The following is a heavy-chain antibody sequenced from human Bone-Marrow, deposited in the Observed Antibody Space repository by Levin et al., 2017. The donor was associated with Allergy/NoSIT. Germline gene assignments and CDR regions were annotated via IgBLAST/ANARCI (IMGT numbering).Heavy chain of an antibody. J-gene: IGHJ4*02. CDR3: SRDRGEWGQFYLDS. V-gene: IGHV3-33*01. CDR1: GFTFSAFG. Sequence: QHGESLKISCAASGFTFSAFGMHWVRQAPGRGLEWVAVVSHDGSHRVYADSVKARFTISRDNSKKIHYLQMDSLGPEDTAVYYCSRDRGEWGQFYLDSWGQGILVTVSS. CDR2: VSHDGSHR. D-gene: IGHD1-26*01.